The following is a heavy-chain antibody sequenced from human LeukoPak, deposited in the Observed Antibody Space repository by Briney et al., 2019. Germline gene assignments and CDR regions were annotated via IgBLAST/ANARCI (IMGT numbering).Heavy chain of an antibody. D-gene: IGHD4-17*01. CDR1: GGSISSYY. Sequence: SETLSLTCTVSGGSISSYYWSWIRQPPGKGLEWIGSIYHSGSTYYNPSLKSRVTISVDTSKNQFSLKLSSVTAADTAVYYCAREDYGDYVEGFDPWGQGTLVTVSS. V-gene: IGHV4-38-2*02. CDR3: AREDYGDYVEGFDP. CDR2: IYHSGST. J-gene: IGHJ5*02.